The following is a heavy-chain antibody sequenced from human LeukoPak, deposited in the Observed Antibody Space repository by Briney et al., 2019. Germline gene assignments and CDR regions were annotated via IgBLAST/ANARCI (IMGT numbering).Heavy chain of an antibody. J-gene: IGHJ4*02. CDR3: STGPN. CDR1: GFTFSDYY. Sequence: GGSLRLSCAASGFTFSDYYMSWIRQAPGKGLEWVGRIKSKTDGGTTDYAAPVKGRFTISRDDSKNMLYLQMNSLKTEDTAAYYCSTGPNWGQGTLVTVSS. V-gene: IGHV3-15*01. CDR2: IKSKTDGGTT.